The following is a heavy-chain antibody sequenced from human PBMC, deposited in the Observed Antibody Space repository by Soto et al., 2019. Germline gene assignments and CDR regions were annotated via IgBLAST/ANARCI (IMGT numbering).Heavy chain of an antibody. CDR2: SSNSGSFT. CDR1: GFTLSDHD. Sequence: GGSLRLSCAASGFTLSDHDMSWIRQAPGKGLEWIGYSSNSGSFTRYADSVKGRFSISRDNAKSSLYLQISSLRGDDTATYYCVKSGDNYNLLDYWGQGTPVTVSS. CDR3: VKSGDNYNLLDY. J-gene: IGHJ4*02. V-gene: IGHV3-11*06. D-gene: IGHD1-1*01.